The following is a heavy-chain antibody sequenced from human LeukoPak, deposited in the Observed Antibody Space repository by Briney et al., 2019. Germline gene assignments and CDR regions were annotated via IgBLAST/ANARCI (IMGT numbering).Heavy chain of an antibody. V-gene: IGHV4-59*02. J-gene: IGHJ4*02. CDR3: VRAYYYGSGSYYNSGMRY. CDR1: GVSVTSYY. Sequence: SETLSLTCTVSGVSVTSYYWSWIRQPPGKGLEWIGYIYYSGSTNYNPSLKSRVTISVDTSKNQFSLKLSSVTAADTAVYYCVRAYYYGSGSYYNSGMRYWGQGTLVTVSS. D-gene: IGHD3-10*01. CDR2: IYYSGST.